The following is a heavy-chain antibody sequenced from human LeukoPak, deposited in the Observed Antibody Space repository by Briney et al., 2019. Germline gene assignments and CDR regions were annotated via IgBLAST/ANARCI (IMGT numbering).Heavy chain of an antibody. CDR3: ARTSSGSAYYYYGMDV. CDR2: SGST. Sequence: SETLSLTCTVSSGSFDTYYWTWVRQPPGKGLGWIGYSGSTKYNPPLKSRVTISVDTSKNQFSLKLSYVTAADTAVYYCARTSSGSAYYYYGMDVWGQGTTVTVSS. V-gene: IGHV4-59*01. J-gene: IGHJ6*02. D-gene: IGHD6-19*01. CDR1: SGSFDTYY.